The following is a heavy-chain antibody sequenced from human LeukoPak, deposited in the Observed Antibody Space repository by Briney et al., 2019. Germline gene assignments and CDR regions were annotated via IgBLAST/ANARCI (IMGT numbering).Heavy chain of an antibody. CDR2: IYYSGST. CDR1: GGSISSSTHY. V-gene: IGHV4-39*01. Sequence: SETLSLTCTVSGGSISSSTHYWGWIRQPPGQGLEWIRTIYYSGSTYYNPSLKSRATISVDTSKNQFSLKLGSVTAADTTVYYCVRQTYGSGSYYNLDCWGQGTLVTVSS. CDR3: VRQTYGSGSYYNLDC. D-gene: IGHD3-10*01. J-gene: IGHJ4*02.